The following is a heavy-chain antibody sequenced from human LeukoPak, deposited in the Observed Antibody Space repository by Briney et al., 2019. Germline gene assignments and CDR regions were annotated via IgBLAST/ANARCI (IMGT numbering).Heavy chain of an antibody. CDR1: GYTFTSYG. CDR2: ISAYNGNT. Sequence: GASVKVSCKASGYTFTSYGISWVRQAPRQGLEWMGWISAYNGNTNYAQKLQGRVTMTTDTSTSTAYMELRSLRSDDTAVYYCARVVTIFGVVKRYYYYMDVWGKGTTVTVSS. D-gene: IGHD3-3*01. J-gene: IGHJ6*03. V-gene: IGHV1-18*01. CDR3: ARVVTIFGVVKRYYYYMDV.